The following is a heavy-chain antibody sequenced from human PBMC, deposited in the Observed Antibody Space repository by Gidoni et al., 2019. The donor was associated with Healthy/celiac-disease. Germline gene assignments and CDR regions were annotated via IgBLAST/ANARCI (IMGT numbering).Heavy chain of an antibody. Sequence: SYDGSNKYYADSVKGRFTISRDNSKNTLYLQMNSLRAEDTAVYYCARDVSAAGTGGWFDPWGQGTLVTVSS. CDR3: ARDVSAAGTGGWFDP. J-gene: IGHJ5*02. V-gene: IGHV3-30-3*01. D-gene: IGHD6-13*01. CDR2: SYDGSNK.